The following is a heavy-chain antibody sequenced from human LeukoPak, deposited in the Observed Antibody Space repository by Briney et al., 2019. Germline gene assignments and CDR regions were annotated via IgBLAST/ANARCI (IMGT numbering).Heavy chain of an antibody. CDR2: IWYDGSNK. V-gene: IGHV3-33*06. D-gene: IGHD6-19*01. CDR1: GFTFSGYG. CDR3: AKDGEQWLVVGGAFDI. Sequence: GGSLRLSCAASGFTFSGYGMHWVRQAPGKGLEWVAVIWYDGSNKYYADSVKGRFTISRDNSKNTLYLQMNSLRAEDTAVYYCAKDGEQWLVVGGAFDIWGQGTMVTVSS. J-gene: IGHJ3*02.